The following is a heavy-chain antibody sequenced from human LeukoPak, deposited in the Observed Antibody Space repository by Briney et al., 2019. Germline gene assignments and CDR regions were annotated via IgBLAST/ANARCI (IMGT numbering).Heavy chain of an antibody. CDR1: GFTFSSYS. Sequence: PGGSLRLSCAASGFTFSSYSMTWVRQAPGKGLEWVSSISSSSSYIYYADSVKGRFTISRDNAKNSLYLQMNSLRAEDTAVYYCARDDYAVVVTAILDYWGQGTLVTVSS. CDR3: ARDDYAVVVTAILDY. V-gene: IGHV3-21*01. D-gene: IGHD2-21*02. J-gene: IGHJ4*02. CDR2: ISSSSSYI.